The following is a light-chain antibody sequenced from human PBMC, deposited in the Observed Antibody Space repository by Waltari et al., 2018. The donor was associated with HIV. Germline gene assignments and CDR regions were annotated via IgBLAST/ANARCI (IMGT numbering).Light chain of an antibody. V-gene: IGLV3-1*01. J-gene: IGLJ2*01. CDR2: QDS. Sequence: SYDLTQPPSLSVSPGQPASITCSGNKLEDKYVCWYQQRPGQSPFLVMSQDSRRPSGVPDRFSGSNSGNTATLTISGTQAVDEGDYYCQAWDAGTAIFGGGTKLTVL. CDR1: KLEDKY. CDR3: QAWDAGTAI.